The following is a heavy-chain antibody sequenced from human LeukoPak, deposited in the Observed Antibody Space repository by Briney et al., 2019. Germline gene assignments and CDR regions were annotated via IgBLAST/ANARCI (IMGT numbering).Heavy chain of an antibody. V-gene: IGHV4-61*02. CDR3: ARDRRGIVVYGMDV. J-gene: IGHJ6*02. Sequence: PSQTLSLTCTVSGGSISSGSYYWSWIRQPAGKGLEWIGRIYTSGSTNYNPSLKSRVTISVDTSKNQFSLKLSSVTAADTAVYYCARDRRGIVVYGMDVWGQGTTVTVSS. CDR2: IYTSGST. CDR1: GGSISSGSYY. D-gene: IGHD1-26*01.